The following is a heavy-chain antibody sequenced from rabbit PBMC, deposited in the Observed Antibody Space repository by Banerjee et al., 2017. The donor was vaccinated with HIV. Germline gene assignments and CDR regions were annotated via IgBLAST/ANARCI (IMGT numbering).Heavy chain of an antibody. V-gene: IGHV1S47*01. Sequence: QEQLVESGGGLVQPEGSLTLTCKASGFDFGSYGMCWVRQAPGKGPEWIACIVNGNGNTYYASWVNGRFTISKTSSTTVTLQMTSLTVADTATYFCARDTGSSFSSYGMDLWGPGTLVTVS. J-gene: IGHJ6*01. D-gene: IGHD8-1*01. CDR2: IVNGNGNT. CDR1: GFDFGSYG. CDR3: ARDTGSSFSSYGMDL.